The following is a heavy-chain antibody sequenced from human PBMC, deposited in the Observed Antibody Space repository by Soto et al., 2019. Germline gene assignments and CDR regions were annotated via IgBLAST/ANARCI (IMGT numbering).Heavy chain of an antibody. V-gene: IGHV3-30-3*01. CDR2: ISYDGSNK. Sequence: QVQLVESGGGVVQPGRSLRLSCAASGFTFSSYAMHWVRQAPGKGLEWVAVISYDGSNKYYADSVKGRFTISRDNSKNTLYLQMNSRRAEDTAVYYCARDPGGDYVNWFDPWGQGTLVTVSS. CDR3: ARDPGGDYVNWFDP. CDR1: GFTFSSYA. J-gene: IGHJ5*02. D-gene: IGHD4-17*01.